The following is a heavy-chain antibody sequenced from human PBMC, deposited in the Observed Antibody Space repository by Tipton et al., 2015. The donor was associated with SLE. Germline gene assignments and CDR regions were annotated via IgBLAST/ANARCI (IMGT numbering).Heavy chain of an antibody. D-gene: IGHD1-1*01. CDR3: ATGHFDF. CDR1: GGSMSYHY. J-gene: IGHJ5*01. V-gene: IGHV4-59*08. Sequence: LRLSCSVSGGSMSYHYWSWIRQPPGKGLEWIGYIYYTGNTNYNPSLKSRVTMSVDTSKSQFSLRLKSVTAADTAVYYCATGHFDFWGQGRLVTVSS. CDR2: IYYTGNT.